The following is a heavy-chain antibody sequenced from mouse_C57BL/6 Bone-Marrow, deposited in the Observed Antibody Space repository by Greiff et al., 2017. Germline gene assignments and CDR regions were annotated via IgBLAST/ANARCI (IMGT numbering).Heavy chain of an antibody. J-gene: IGHJ4*01. D-gene: IGHD1-1*01. Sequence: QVQLQQSGAELVRPGASVTLSCKASGYTFTDYEMHWVKQTPVHGLEWIGAIDPETGGTAYNQKFKGKAILTADKSSSTAYMELRSLTSEDSAVYYCTRPYYYGSSDGYAMDYWGQGTSVTVSS. CDR1: GYTFTDYE. V-gene: IGHV1-15*01. CDR3: TRPYYYGSSDGYAMDY. CDR2: IDPETGGT.